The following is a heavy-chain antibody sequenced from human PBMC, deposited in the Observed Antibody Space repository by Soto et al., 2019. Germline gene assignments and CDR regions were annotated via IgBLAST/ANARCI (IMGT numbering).Heavy chain of an antibody. CDR2: ISPSGDST. Sequence: SXKVSFKTSGFTXSTYYINWVRQAPGQGLEWMGTISPSGDSTSYAQKFQGRVTMTRDTSTSTVYMDLSSLRSDDTAMYYCAREWELGYWGQGTLGTVSS. V-gene: IGHV1-46*01. D-gene: IGHD1-26*01. CDR1: GFTXSTYY. CDR3: AREWELGY. J-gene: IGHJ4*02.